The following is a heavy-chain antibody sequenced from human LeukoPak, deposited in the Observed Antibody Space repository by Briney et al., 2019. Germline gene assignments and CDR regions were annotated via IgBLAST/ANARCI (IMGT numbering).Heavy chain of an antibody. J-gene: IGHJ4*02. Sequence: RAGGSLRLSCAASGFTFSSYSMNWVRQAPGKGLEWVSSISSTSSYIYYADSVKGRFTISRDNAKNSLYLQMNSLRADDTAVYYCAKSRPGWYALFDYWGQGTLVTVSS. CDR3: AKSRPGWYALFDY. V-gene: IGHV3-21*01. CDR1: GFTFSSYS. CDR2: ISSTSSYI. D-gene: IGHD6-19*01.